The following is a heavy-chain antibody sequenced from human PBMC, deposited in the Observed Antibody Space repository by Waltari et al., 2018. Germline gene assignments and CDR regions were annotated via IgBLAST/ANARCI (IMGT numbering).Heavy chain of an antibody. D-gene: IGHD3-10*01. CDR3: ARNRGFGDYFDY. Sequence: QLQLQESGPGLVKPSETLSLTCTVSGGSISSSSYYWGWIRQPPGKGLEWHGSIYYGGGTYYNPTLKSRVTISVDTAKNQFSRKLSSVTAADTAVYYCARNRGFGDYFDYWGQGTLVTVSS. CDR1: GGSISSSSYY. CDR2: IYYGGGT. V-gene: IGHV4-39*01. J-gene: IGHJ4*02.